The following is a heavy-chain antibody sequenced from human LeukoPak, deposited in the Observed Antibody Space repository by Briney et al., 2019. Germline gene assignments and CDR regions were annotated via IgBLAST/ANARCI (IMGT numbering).Heavy chain of an antibody. J-gene: IGHJ3*02. CDR3: ARDSGGYCSRSSCYSFAFEI. V-gene: IGHV1-2*06. Sequence: ASVKVSCKASGYTFTGYYMHWVRQAPGQGLEWMGRINPNSGGTNYAQKFQGRVTMTRDTSISTAYMEVSRLTSDDTAVYYCARDSGGYCSRSSCYSFAFEIWGQGTMVTVSS. D-gene: IGHD2-2*01. CDR1: GYTFTGYY. CDR2: INPNSGGT.